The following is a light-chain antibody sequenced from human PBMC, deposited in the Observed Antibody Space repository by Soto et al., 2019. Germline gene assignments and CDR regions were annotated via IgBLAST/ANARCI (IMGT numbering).Light chain of an antibody. CDR1: QSVSNSY. J-gene: IGKJ2*01. CDR2: GAS. Sequence: EIVLTQSPGTLSLSPGERSTLPCRASQSVSNSYLAGYQQKPGQAPRLLMYGASNRATGIPDRFSGSGSGTDFTLTISRLEPEYFAVYYCQQYGTSLYTFGQGTKLEIK. CDR3: QQYGTSLYT. V-gene: IGKV3-20*01.